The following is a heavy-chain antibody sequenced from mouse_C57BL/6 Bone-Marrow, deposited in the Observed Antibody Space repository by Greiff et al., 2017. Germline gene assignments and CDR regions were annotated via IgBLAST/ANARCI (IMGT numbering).Heavy chain of an antibody. Sequence: EVQLQQSGPVLVKPGASVKMSCKASGYTFTDYYMNWVKQSHGKSLEWIGVINPYNGGTSYNQKFKGKATLTVDKSSSTAYMELNSLTSEDSAVYYCAKWITTVVAAMDYWGQGTSVTVSS. V-gene: IGHV1-19*01. CDR1: GYTFTDYY. CDR3: AKWITTVVAAMDY. CDR2: INPYNGGT. D-gene: IGHD1-1*01. J-gene: IGHJ4*01.